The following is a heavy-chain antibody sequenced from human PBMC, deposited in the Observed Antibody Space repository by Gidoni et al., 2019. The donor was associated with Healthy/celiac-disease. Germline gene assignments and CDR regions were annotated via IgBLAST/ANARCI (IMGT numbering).Heavy chain of an antibody. D-gene: IGHD5-12*01. CDR2: IIPILGTA. J-gene: IGHJ4*02. Sequence: QVQLVQSGAEVTKPDSSVTVSCQASGCTFSSYAISWGRQAPGQGLEWMGGIIPILGTANYAQKVQGRVTITADESTSTAYMELSSLRSEDTAVYYCARGGDGYNYRFDYWGQGTLVTVSS. CDR1: GCTFSSYA. CDR3: ARGGDGYNYRFDY. V-gene: IGHV1-69*01.